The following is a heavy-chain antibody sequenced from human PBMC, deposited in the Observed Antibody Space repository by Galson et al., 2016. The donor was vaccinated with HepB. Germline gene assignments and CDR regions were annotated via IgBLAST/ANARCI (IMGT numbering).Heavy chain of an antibody. J-gene: IGHJ3*01. D-gene: IGHD4/OR15-4a*01. CDR2: INPNSGGT. Sequence: SVKVSCKASGYTFTAYYMHWVRQAPGQGLEWLGWINPNSGGTNYAQKFQGWVTMTTDTSKTTAYMDLSRLKSDDTAVYYCARGYNLWSSVDAFGFWGQGSMGTVSS. CDR1: GYTFTAYY. V-gene: IGHV1-2*04. CDR3: ARGYNLWSSVDAFGF.